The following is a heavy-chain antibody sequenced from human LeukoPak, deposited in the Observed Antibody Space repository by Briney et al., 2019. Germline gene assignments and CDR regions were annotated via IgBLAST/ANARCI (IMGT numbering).Heavy chain of an antibody. CDR1: GFTFSSYG. CDR3: AKDRGGYYDSSGYLTALDY. J-gene: IGHJ4*02. D-gene: IGHD3-22*01. V-gene: IGHV3-33*06. Sequence: GTSLRLSCAASGFTFSSYGMHWVPQAPGKGLEWVALKWYDGSNKYYADSVKGRFTISRDNSKNTLYLQMNSLRAEDTAVYFCAKDRGGYYDSSGYLTALDYWGRGTLVTVPS. CDR2: KWYDGSNK.